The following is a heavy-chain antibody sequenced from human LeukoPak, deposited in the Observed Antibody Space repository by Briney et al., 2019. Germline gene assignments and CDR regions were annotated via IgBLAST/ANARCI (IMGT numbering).Heavy chain of an antibody. CDR3: ARCFGSGCPNGVFDY. CDR2: IYHSGTT. CDR1: GGSISNYY. J-gene: IGHJ4*02. D-gene: IGHD6-19*01. V-gene: IGHV4-59*01. Sequence: SETLSLTCTVSGGSISNYYWSWIRQPPGKGLEWIGYIYHSGTTNYNPSLKSRVTISLDTSKNQFSLKVRSVTAADTAVYYCARCFGSGCPNGVFDYWGQGTLVTVSS.